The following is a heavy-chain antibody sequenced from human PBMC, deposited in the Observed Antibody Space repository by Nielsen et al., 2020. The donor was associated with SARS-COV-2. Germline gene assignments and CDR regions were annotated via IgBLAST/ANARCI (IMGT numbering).Heavy chain of an antibody. Sequence: GGSLRLSCAASGFTFKNYAMSWVRQAPGKGLEWVSTIGVSGGGTYYADSLKGRFTISRDNSKNTLYLQMNSLGADDTAIYYCTRRVAGGTMDVWGQGTTVTVSS. CDR1: GFTFKNYA. D-gene: IGHD6-19*01. CDR2: IGVSGGGT. J-gene: IGHJ6*02. CDR3: TRRVAGGTMDV. V-gene: IGHV3-23*01.